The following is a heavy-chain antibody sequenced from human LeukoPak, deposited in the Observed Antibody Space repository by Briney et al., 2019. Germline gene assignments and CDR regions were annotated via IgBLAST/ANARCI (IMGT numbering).Heavy chain of an antibody. Sequence: SETLSLTCTVSGGSITASYWTWVRQPPGKGLEYIGYISNSGSTNHNPSLKSRVTISVDTAKNHLSVNLTSVTDADTAVYYCARDKHLGFSSGTKYYPYYFDSWGQGIQVTVSS. CDR1: GGSITASY. D-gene: IGHD2-2*03. CDR3: ARDKHLGFSSGTKYYPYYFDS. V-gene: IGHV4-59*01. CDR2: ISNSGST. J-gene: IGHJ4*02.